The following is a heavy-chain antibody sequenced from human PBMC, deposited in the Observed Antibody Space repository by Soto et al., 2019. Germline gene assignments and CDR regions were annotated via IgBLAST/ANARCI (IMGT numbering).Heavy chain of an antibody. CDR1: GGSISSYY. J-gene: IGHJ4*02. CDR3: ARRYGFFFDY. D-gene: IGHD5-18*01. Sequence: LSLTCTVSGGSISSYYWSWIRQPPGKGLEWIGYIYYSGSANYNPSLKSRVTISVDTSKNQFSLKLSSVTAADTAVYYCARRYGFFFDYGGQGTLVTVSS. V-gene: IGHV4-59*08. CDR2: IYYSGSA.